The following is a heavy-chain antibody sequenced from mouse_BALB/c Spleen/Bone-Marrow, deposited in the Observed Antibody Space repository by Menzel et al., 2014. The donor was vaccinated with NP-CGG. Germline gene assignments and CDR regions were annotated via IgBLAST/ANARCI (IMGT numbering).Heavy chain of an antibody. D-gene: IGHD5-1*01. Sequence: VQRVESGAELVKPGASVKLSCRASGYTFTYYYMYWVKQRPGRGLEWIGEINPSNGGTNFNEKFKSKATLTVDKSSSTAYMQLSSLTSEDSAVYYCTRLPHWGQGTSVTVSS. CDR3: TRLPH. J-gene: IGHJ4*01. CDR1: GYTFTYYY. V-gene: IGHV1S81*02. CDR2: INPSNGGT.